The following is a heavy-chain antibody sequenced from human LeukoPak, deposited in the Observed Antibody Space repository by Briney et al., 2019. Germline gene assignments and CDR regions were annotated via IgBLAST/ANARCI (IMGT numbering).Heavy chain of an antibody. D-gene: IGHD6-13*01. CDR1: GGSISSSSHY. Sequence: PSETLSLTCTVSGGSISSSSHYWGWIRQPPGKGLEWIGSIHYSGSTYYNPSLKSRVTISVDTSKKQFSLKLRSVTAADTAVYYCARISFVYEQQLVRDYYYYMDVWGKGTTVTISS. J-gene: IGHJ6*03. CDR2: IHYSGST. V-gene: IGHV4-39*01. CDR3: ARISFVYEQQLVRDYYYYMDV.